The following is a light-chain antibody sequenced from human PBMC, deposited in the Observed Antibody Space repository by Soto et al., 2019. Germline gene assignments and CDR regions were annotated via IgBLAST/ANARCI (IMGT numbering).Light chain of an antibody. V-gene: IGKV3-20*01. J-gene: IGKJ1*01. CDR1: QSVGNS. CDR3: QQYENLPQT. CDR2: SAS. Sequence: EIVLTQSPGTLSLSPGERATLSCRASQSVGNSLAWYRQKPGQAPRLLIYSASSRATGIPDRFSGSGSGTDFTLTVSRLEHDDFAVYYCQQYENLPQTFGQGTKVEIK.